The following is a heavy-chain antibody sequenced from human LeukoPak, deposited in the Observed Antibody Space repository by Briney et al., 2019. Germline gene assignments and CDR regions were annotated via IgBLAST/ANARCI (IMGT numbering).Heavy chain of an antibody. D-gene: IGHD1-26*01. J-gene: IGHJ4*02. V-gene: IGHV5-51*01. CDR2: IYPADSDT. CDR1: GYRFTAYW. CDR3: ARRTGSGTYYSLFFDY. Sequence: GESLKISCKASGYRFTAYWIGWVRQMPGKGLEWMGAIYPADSDTTYSPSFQGQVTISADKSNNIAYLEWDSLKASDSATYYCARRTGSGTYYSLFFDYWGQGALVTVSS.